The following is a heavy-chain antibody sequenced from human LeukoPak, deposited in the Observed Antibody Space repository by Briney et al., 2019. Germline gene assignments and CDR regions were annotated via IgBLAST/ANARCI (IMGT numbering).Heavy chain of an antibody. CDR2: INHSGST. Sequence: SETLSLTCAVYGGSFSGYYWSWIRQPPGKGLEWIGEINHSGSTNYNPSLKSRVTMSVDTSKNQLSLKLSSVTAADTAVYYCARAYYDSSDDSYYFDYWGQGTLVTVSS. V-gene: IGHV4-34*01. D-gene: IGHD3-22*01. CDR1: GGSFSGYY. J-gene: IGHJ4*02. CDR3: ARAYYDSSDDSYYFDY.